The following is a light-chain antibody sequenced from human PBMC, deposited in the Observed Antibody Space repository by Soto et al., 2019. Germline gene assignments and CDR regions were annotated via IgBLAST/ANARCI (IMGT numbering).Light chain of an antibody. Sequence: QSALTQPPSASGSPGQSVTISCTGTSSDVGGYNYVSWYQQHPGKAPKLMISDVINRPSGVPDRFSGSKSGNTPSLTISGLQAEDEADYYCGLFTSSATWVFGGGTKVTVL. CDR3: GLFTSSATWV. CDR2: DVI. J-gene: IGLJ3*02. V-gene: IGLV2-18*01. CDR1: SSDVGGYNY.